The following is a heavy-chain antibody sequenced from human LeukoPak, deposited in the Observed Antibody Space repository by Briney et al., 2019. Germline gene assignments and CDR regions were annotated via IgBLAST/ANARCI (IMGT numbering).Heavy chain of an antibody. CDR3: AIGGLRLGDWFDP. J-gene: IGHJ5*02. D-gene: IGHD5-12*01. CDR2: INPNSGGT. CDR1: GYTFTGYY. V-gene: IGHV1-2*06. Sequence: ASVKVSCKASGYTFTGYYMHWVRQAPGQGLDWMGRINPNSGGTDYAQKFQGRVTMTRDTSISTAYMELSRLRSDDTAVYYCAIGGLRLGDWFDPWGQGTLVTVSS.